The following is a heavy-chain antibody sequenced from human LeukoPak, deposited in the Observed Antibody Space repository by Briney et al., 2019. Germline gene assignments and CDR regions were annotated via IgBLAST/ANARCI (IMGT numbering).Heavy chain of an antibody. V-gene: IGHV4-34*01. CDR1: GGSFSGYY. CDR3: ARGEEYSSGWPDAFDI. J-gene: IGHJ3*02. D-gene: IGHD6-19*01. Sequence: PSETLSLTCAVYGGSFSGYYWSWIRQPPGKGLEWIGEINHSGSTNYNPSLKSRVTISVDTSKNQFSLKLSSVTAADTAVYYCARGEEYSSGWPDAFDIWGQGTMVTVSS. CDR2: INHSGST.